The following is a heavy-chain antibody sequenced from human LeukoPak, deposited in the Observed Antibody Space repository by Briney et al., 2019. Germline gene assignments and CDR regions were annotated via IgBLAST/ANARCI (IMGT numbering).Heavy chain of an antibody. CDR2: ISWNSGSI. Sequence: QTGGSLRLSCAASGFTFDDYAMHWVRRAPGKGLEWVTGISWNSGSIGYADSVKGRFTISRDNAKNSLYLQMNSLRAEDTALYYCAKDSRSHDAFDIWGQGTMVTVSS. V-gene: IGHV3-9*01. J-gene: IGHJ3*02. CDR3: AKDSRSHDAFDI. CDR1: GFTFDDYA.